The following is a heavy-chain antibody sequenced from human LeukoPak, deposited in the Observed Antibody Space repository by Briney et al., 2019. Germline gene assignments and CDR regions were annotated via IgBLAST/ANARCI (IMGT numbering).Heavy chain of an antibody. D-gene: IGHD5-24*01. J-gene: IGHJ4*02. Sequence: PGGSLRLSCAASGFTFSTYSMNWVRQAPGRGLEWVSSISSSGTYIYYADSMRGRFTISRDNSKNSLYLQMNSLRAEDTAVYYCASSFRRRDDYISNYFDYWGQGTLVTVSS. CDR2: ISSSGTYI. CDR3: ASSFRRRDDYISNYFDY. V-gene: IGHV3-21*01. CDR1: GFTFSTYS.